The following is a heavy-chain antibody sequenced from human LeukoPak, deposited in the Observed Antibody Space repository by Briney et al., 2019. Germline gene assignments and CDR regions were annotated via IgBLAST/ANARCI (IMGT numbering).Heavy chain of an antibody. D-gene: IGHD3-10*01. CDR2: MNPNSGNT. CDR1: GYTFTSYD. J-gene: IGHJ5*02. V-gene: IGHV1-8*02. Sequence: ASVKVSCKASGYTFTSYDIDWVRQATGQGLEWMGWMNPNSGNTGSAQNFQGRVTMTRNTSINTAYMELSSLRSEDTAVYYCARTMVRARSGSWFDPWGQGTLVTVSS. CDR3: ARTMVRARSGSWFDP.